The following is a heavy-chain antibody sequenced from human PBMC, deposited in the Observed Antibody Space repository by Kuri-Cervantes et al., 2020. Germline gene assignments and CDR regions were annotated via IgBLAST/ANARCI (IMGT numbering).Heavy chain of an antibody. CDR3: ARPSYCSSTSCLPGAFDI. D-gene: IGHD2-2*01. Sequence: ASVKVSCKASGYTFTSYDINWVRQATGQGLEWMGWMNPNSGNTGYAQEFQGRVTITADESTSTAYMELSSLRSEDTAVYYCARPSYCSSTSCLPGAFDIWGQGTMVTVSS. CDR1: GYTFTSYD. V-gene: IGHV1-8*01. CDR2: MNPNSGNT. J-gene: IGHJ3*02.